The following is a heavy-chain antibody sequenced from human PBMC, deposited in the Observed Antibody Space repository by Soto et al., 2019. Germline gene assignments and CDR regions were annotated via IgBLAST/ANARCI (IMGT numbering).Heavy chain of an antibody. CDR1: GYTFTRYG. V-gene: IGHV1-18*01. CDR3: ARGVVLLWFGEPLDY. Sequence: QVQLVQSGAEVKKPGASVKVSCKASGYTFTRYGFTWVRQAPGQGLEWMGWISGYSGNTNYAQNLRGRVTMTTDTSTSPAYMVLRSLRSDATAVYYCARGVVLLWFGEPLDYWGQGTLVTVSS. CDR2: ISGYSGNT. J-gene: IGHJ4*02. D-gene: IGHD3-10*01.